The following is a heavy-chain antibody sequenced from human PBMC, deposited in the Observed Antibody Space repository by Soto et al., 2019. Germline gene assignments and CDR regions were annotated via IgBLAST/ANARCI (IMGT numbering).Heavy chain of an antibody. J-gene: IGHJ5*02. Sequence: SETLSLTCAVYGGSFSGYYWSWIRQPPGKGLEWIGEINHSGSTNYNPSLKSRVTISVDTSKNQFSLKLSSVTAADTAVYYCARATLQWLVPGDWFDPWGQGTLVTVSS. V-gene: IGHV4-34*01. CDR3: ARATLQWLVPGDWFDP. D-gene: IGHD6-19*01. CDR1: GGSFSGYY. CDR2: INHSGST.